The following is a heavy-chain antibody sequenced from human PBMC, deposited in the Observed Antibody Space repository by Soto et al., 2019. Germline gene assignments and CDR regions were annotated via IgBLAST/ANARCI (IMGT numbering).Heavy chain of an antibody. J-gene: IGHJ4*02. CDR2: ISAYNGNT. CDR1: GYTFTSYG. Sequence: ASVKVSCKASGYTFTSYGISWVRQAPGQGLEWMGWISAYNGNTNYAQKLQGRVTMATDTSTSTAYMELRSLRSDDTAVYYCARGYCTNGVCYFPDYWGQGTLVTVSS. V-gene: IGHV1-18*01. CDR3: ARGYCTNGVCYFPDY. D-gene: IGHD2-8*01.